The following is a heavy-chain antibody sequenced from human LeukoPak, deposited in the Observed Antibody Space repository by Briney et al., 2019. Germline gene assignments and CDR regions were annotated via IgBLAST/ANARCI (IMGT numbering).Heavy chain of an antibody. D-gene: IGHD1-26*01. Sequence: PSETLSLTCTVSGGSISSYYWSWIRQPAGKGLEWIGRIYTSGSTNYNPSLKSRVTMSVDTSKNQFSLKLSSVTAADTAVYYCARDLRSQNSNYYYYYMGVWGKGTTVTVSS. CDR2: IYTSGST. V-gene: IGHV4-4*07. CDR3: ARDLRSQNSNYYYYYMGV. J-gene: IGHJ6*03. CDR1: GGSISSYY.